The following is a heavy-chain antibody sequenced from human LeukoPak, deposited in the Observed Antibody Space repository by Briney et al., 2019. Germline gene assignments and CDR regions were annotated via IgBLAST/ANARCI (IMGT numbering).Heavy chain of an antibody. CDR1: GFTLSSYA. D-gene: IGHD3-16*02. J-gene: IGHJ5*02. Sequence: GSLRLSCAASGFTLSSYAMSWVRQAPGKGLECVSAISGSGGSTYYADSVKGRFTISRDNSKNTLYLQMNSLRAEDTAVYYCAKLAFGGVIVSWGQGTLVTVYS. V-gene: IGHV3-23*01. CDR3: AKLAFGGVIVS. CDR2: ISGSGGST.